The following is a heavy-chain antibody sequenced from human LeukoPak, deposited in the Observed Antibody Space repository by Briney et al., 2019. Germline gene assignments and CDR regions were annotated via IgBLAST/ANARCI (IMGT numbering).Heavy chain of an antibody. J-gene: IGHJ4*02. CDR3: ARGRLWNIDY. V-gene: IGHV3-74*01. Sequence: PGGSLILSCAASGFTFSSYWMHWVRQAPGKGLVWVSRINRDGSSTTYADSVKGRVTISRDNTKNTVYLQMNSLRAEDTAVYYCARGRLWNIDYWGQGTLVTVSS. CDR1: GFTFSSYW. CDR2: INRDGSST. D-gene: IGHD1/OR15-1a*01.